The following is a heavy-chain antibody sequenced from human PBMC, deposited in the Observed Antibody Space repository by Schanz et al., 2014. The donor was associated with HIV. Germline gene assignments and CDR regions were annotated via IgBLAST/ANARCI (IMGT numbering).Heavy chain of an antibody. D-gene: IGHD6-13*01. CDR2: INPNSGGT. J-gene: IGHJ3*02. V-gene: IGHV1-2*02. CDR1: GGTFSSYG. CDR3: ARDLVDSSTWYDAFDI. Sequence: QMRLVQSGAEMKKPGSSVKVSCKASGGTFSSYGISWVRQAPGQGLEWMGWINPNSGGTNSAQKFQGRVTMSMDTSISTAYMEVRSLRSDDTALYFCARDLVDSSTWYDAFDIWGQGTKVTVSS.